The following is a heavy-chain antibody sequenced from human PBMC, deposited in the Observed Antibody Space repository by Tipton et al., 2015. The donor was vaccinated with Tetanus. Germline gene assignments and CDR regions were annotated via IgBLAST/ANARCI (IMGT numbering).Heavy chain of an antibody. J-gene: IGHJ5*02. Sequence: TLSLTCTVSGASVRGGWHYWSWIRQPPGKGLEWIGYISDGGRTNYNPSLKSRLTISVDTSKNQFSLTLNSVTAADTAFYYCARGRQRLVPAGFDLWGQGTLVTVSS. CDR3: ARGRQRLVPAGFDL. CDR1: GASVRGGWHY. CDR2: ISDGGRT. V-gene: IGHV4-61*01. D-gene: IGHD6-13*01.